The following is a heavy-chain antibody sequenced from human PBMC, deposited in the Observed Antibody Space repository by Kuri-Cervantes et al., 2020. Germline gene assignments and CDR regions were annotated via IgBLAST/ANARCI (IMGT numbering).Heavy chain of an antibody. V-gene: IGHV3-48*04. J-gene: IGHJ4*02. D-gene: IGHD6-13*01. CDR3: ARVGTLAAAGTLDY. Sequence: GGSLRLSCAASGFTFSSYAMHWVRQAPGKGLEWVSYISSSSGSTKYYADSVKGRFTISRDNAKNSLYLQMNSLRAEDTAVYYCARVGTLAAAGTLDYWGQGTLVTVSS. CDR2: ISSSSGSTK. CDR1: GFTFSSYA.